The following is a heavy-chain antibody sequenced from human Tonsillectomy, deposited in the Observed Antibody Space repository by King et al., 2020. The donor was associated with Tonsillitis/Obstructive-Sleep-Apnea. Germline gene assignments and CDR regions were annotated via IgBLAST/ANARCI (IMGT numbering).Heavy chain of an antibody. J-gene: IGHJ4*02. D-gene: IGHD2-2*01. CDR1: GFTFTSNW. Sequence: VKLVESGGGLVQPGGSLRLSCAASGFTFTSNWMSWVRQAPGKGLEWVANIKQDGSDKYYVDSVKGRFTISRDNAKNSLYLQMNSLRAEDTAVYYCARDLPICSSASCYGYYFDSWGQGTLVTVSS. CDR2: IKQDGSDK. CDR3: ARDLPICSSASCYGYYFDS. V-gene: IGHV3-7*04.